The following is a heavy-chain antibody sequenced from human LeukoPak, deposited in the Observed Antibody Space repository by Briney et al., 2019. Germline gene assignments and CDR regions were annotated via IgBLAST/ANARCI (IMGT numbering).Heavy chain of an antibody. CDR2: ISSSSSNI. D-gene: IGHD2-2*01. Sequence: GGSLRLSCAASGFTFSRYSMYWVRQAPGKGLEWVSSISSSSSNIYYADSVKGRFTISRDNAKNSLFLQMNSLRAEDTAVYYCARVTSGWSFDSWGQGTLVTVPS. CDR3: ARVTSGWSFDS. V-gene: IGHV3-21*01. J-gene: IGHJ4*02. CDR1: GFTFSRYS.